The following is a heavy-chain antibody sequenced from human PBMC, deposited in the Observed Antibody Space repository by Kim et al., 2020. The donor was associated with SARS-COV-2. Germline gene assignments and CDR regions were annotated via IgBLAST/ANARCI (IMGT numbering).Heavy chain of an antibody. CDR2: T. Sequence: TNYVDSVKGRITISMDDAKNMVYLQMNSLRAEDTAVYYCARGRRDGDTQDYWGQGTLVTVSS. J-gene: IGHJ4*02. CDR3: ARGRRDGDTQDY. D-gene: IGHD7-27*01. V-gene: IGHV3-74*01.